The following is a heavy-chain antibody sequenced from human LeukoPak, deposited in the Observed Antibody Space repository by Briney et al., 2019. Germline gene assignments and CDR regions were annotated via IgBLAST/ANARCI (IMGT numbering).Heavy chain of an antibody. J-gene: IGHJ4*02. V-gene: IGHV3-30*03. D-gene: IGHD6-13*01. Sequence: GGSLRLSCAASGFTFSSYGMHWVRQAPGKGLEWVAVISYDRSNKYYADSVKGRFTISRDNSKNTLYLQMNSLRADDTAVYYCASSGYRGPLDYWGQGTLVTVSS. CDR2: ISYDRSNK. CDR1: GFTFSSYG. CDR3: ASSGYRGPLDY.